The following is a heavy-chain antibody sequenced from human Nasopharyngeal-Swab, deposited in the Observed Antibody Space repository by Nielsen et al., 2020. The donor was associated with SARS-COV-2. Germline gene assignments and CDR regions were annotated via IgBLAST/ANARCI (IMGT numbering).Heavy chain of an antibody. CDR2: IWYDGSNK. J-gene: IGHJ3*01. CDR3: ARGSSVHAFDV. V-gene: IGHV3-33*01. Sequence: GGSLRLSCAASGFSFSTYGMHWVRQRPAKGLEWLTTIWYDGSNKYYADSVKGRFTVSRDNSKNTLFLEMDSLRAEDTAVYYCARGSSVHAFDVWGQGTEVTVSS. D-gene: IGHD3-10*01. CDR1: GFSFSTYG.